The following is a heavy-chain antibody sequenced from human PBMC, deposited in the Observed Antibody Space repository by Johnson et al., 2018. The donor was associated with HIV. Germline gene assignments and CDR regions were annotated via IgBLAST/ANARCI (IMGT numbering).Heavy chain of an antibody. Sequence: VQLVESGGGVVQPGGSLRLSCAASGFTVSSNYMSWVRQAPGKGLEWVSVIYSGDRTYYADSVKGRFTISRDNSKNTLYLQMNSLRAEDTAVYYCAKDLSDYGRIDAFDIWGQGTMVTVSS. CDR2: IYSGDRT. J-gene: IGHJ3*02. D-gene: IGHD4-17*01. CDR3: AKDLSDYGRIDAFDI. CDR1: GFTVSSNY. V-gene: IGHV3-66*01.